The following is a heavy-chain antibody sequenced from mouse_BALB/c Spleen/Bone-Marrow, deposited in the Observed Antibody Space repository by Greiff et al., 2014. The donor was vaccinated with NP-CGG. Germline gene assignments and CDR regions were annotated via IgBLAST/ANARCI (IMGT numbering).Heavy chain of an antibody. V-gene: IGHV2-9*02. J-gene: IGHJ4*01. CDR1: GFSLTSYG. CDR3: ARITTATGAMDY. Sequence: VQLQQSGPGLVAPSQSLSITCTVSGFSLTSYGVHWVRQPPGKGLEWLGVIWAGGSTNYNSALMSRLSISKDNSKSQVFLKMNCLQTDDTAMYYCARITTATGAMDYWGQGTSVTVSS. D-gene: IGHD1-2*01. CDR2: IWAGGST.